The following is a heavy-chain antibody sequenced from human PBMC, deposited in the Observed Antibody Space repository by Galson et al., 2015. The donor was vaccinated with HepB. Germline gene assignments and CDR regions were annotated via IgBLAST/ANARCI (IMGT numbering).Heavy chain of an antibody. CDR2: IYTSGST. Sequence: ETLSLTCTVSGGSISSYYWSWIRQPAEEGLEWIGRIYTSGSTNYNPSLKSRVTMSVDTSKNQFSLKLSSVTAADTAVYYCARDRDASFAIVANVWGQGTLVTVSS. CDR1: GGSISSYY. D-gene: IGHD5-12*01. V-gene: IGHV4-4*07. CDR3: ARDRDASFAIVANV. J-gene: IGHJ4*02.